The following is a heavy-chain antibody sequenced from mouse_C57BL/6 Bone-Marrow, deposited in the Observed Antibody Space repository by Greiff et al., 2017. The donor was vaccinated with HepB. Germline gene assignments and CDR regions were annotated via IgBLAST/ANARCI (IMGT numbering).Heavy chain of an antibody. CDR2: ISNLAYSI. J-gene: IGHJ3*01. Sequence: EVNVVESGGGLVQPGGSLKLSCAASGFTFSDYGMAWVRQAPRKGPEWVAFISNLAYSIYYADTVTGRFTISRENAKNTLYLEMSSLRSEDTAMYYCARHEDYDWFAYWGQGTLVTVSA. D-gene: IGHD2-4*01. V-gene: IGHV5-15*01. CDR1: GFTFSDYG. CDR3: ARHEDYDWFAY.